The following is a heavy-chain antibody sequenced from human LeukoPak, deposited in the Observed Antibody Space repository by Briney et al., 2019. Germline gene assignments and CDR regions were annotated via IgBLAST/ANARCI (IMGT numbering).Heavy chain of an antibody. J-gene: IGHJ4*02. D-gene: IGHD3-22*01. CDR1: GFPFRSYA. Sequence: GGSLRLSWSASGFPFRSYAMGWVRQAPGKGLEWVSAISGSGGSTYNDDFVKGRFTISRDNSKNTLYLQMNSLRAEDTAVYYCAKITYDYDSSGYYDYWGQGTLVTVSS. CDR2: ISGSGGST. V-gene: IGHV3-23*01. CDR3: AKITYDYDSSGYYDY.